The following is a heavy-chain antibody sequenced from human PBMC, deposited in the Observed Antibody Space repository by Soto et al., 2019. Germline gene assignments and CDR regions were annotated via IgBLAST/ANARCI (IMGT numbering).Heavy chain of an antibody. CDR1: GFSFRTTW. CDR2: IKSKSAGETT. J-gene: IGHJ4*02. V-gene: IGHV3-15*05. D-gene: IGHD1-26*01. Sequence: EVQLVESGGGLVKPGGSLRLSCAASGFSFRTTWMAWVRQAPGKGLEWVGRIKSKSAGETTDYADPVKGRFTISRDDSKDTLYLHMDSLEPGETAVYYCDPGSPFSGSVFDYWGQGTLVTVSS. CDR3: DPGSPFSGSVFDY.